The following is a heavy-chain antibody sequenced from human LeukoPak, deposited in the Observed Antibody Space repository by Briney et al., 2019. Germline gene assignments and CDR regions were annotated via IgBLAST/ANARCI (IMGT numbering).Heavy chain of an antibody. CDR3: ARKSVAATPRDIVYQYSYMDV. V-gene: IGHV7-4-1*02. J-gene: IGHJ6*03. CDR2: ISTKTGNP. Sequence: ASVKVSCKSSGYTFTSYSMHWVRQPPGRGREWMGWISTKTGNPTYARGFTGRFVFSLETSVDAAYLQVSSLKAEDTAVYYCARKSVAATPRDIVYQYSYMDVWGKGTTVTVSS. D-gene: IGHD2-15*01. CDR1: GYTFTSYS.